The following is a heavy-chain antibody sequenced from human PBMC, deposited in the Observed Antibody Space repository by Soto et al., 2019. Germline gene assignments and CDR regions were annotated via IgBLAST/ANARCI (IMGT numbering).Heavy chain of an antibody. Sequence: SETLSLTCTVSGVSISSGGYYWSWIRQHPGKGLEWIGYIYYSGSTYHNPSLKSRVTISVDTSKNRFSLKLSSVTAADTAVYYCASQPGPYYDFWSGPYYYGMDVWGQGTTVTVSS. V-gene: IGHV4-31*03. J-gene: IGHJ6*02. CDR1: GVSISSGGYY. CDR3: ASQPGPYYDFWSGPYYYGMDV. CDR2: IYYSGST. D-gene: IGHD3-3*01.